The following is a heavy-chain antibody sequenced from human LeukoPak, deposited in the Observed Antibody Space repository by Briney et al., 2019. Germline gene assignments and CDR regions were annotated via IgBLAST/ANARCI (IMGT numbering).Heavy chain of an antibody. D-gene: IGHD1-1*01. V-gene: IGHV4-59*08. CDR1: GGSISSYY. CDR3: ARLSPPGYKDYFDY. Sequence: KASETLSLTCTVSGGSISSYYWSWIRQPPGKGLEWIGYIYYSGSTDYNPSLKSRVTISVDTSKNQFSLKLSSVTAADTAVYYCARLSPPGYKDYFDYWAREPWSPSPQ. J-gene: IGHJ4*02. CDR2: IYYSGST.